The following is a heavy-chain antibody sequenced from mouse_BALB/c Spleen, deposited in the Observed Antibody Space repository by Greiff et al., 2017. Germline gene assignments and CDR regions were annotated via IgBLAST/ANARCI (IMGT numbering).Heavy chain of an antibody. CDR2: IYPGDGDT. J-gene: IGHJ4*01. CDR3: ASRFYAMDY. V-gene: IGHV1-82*01. CDR1: GYAFSSSW. Sequence: VQLQQSGPELVKPGASVKISCKASGYAFSSSWMNWVKQRPGQGLEWIGRIYPGDGDTNYNGKFKGKATLTADKSSSTAYMQLSSLTSVDSAVYFCASRFYAMDYWGQGTSVTVSS.